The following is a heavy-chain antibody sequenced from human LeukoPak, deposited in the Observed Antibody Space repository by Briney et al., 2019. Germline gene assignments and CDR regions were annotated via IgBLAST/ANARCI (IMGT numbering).Heavy chain of an antibody. CDR2: IIPILGIA. CDR1: GGTFSSYA. CDR3: ATNPTYCGGDCYEFLDY. D-gene: IGHD2-21*02. Sequence: ASVKVSCKASGGTFSSYAISWVRQAPGQGLEWMGRIIPILGIANYAQKFQGRVTITADKSTSTAYMELSSLRSEDTAVYYRATNPTYCGGDCYEFLDYWGQGTLVTVSS. V-gene: IGHV1-69*04. J-gene: IGHJ4*02.